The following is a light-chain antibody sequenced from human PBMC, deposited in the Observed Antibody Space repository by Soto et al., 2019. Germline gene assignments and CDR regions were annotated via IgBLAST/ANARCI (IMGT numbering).Light chain of an antibody. Sequence: EIVLTQSPGTLSLSPGERATLSCRASQSVSSIYLAWYQHKPGQAPRLLIYGASSRATSIPDRFSGSGSGTEFPLTISRLEPEDFALYYCQQYGSSSWTFGRGTTVEIK. CDR1: QSVSSIY. J-gene: IGKJ1*01. CDR3: QQYGSSSWT. V-gene: IGKV3-20*01. CDR2: GAS.